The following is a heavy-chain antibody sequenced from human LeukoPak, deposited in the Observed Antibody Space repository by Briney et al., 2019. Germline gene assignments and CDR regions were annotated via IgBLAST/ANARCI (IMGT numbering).Heavy chain of an antibody. D-gene: IGHD5-18*01. CDR2: MTTSGNTI. CDR3: ARRRYSYGPFFDY. CDR1: GITFSGYS. Sequence: GGSLRLSCVVSGITFSGYSMIWVRQAPGKGLEWLSFMTTSGNTIFYAEPVKDRFTISRDNAKKSLYLQMNSLRDEDTAVYYCARRRYSYGPFFDYWGQGTLVTVSS. J-gene: IGHJ4*02. V-gene: IGHV3-48*02.